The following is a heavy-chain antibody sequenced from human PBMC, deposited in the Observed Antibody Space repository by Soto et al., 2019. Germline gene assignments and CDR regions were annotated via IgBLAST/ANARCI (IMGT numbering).Heavy chain of an antibody. CDR3: ARGINGKKIFGVVIPPYNWFDP. CDR1: GFTFSSYG. D-gene: IGHD3-3*01. Sequence: GGSLRLSCAASGFTFSSYGMHWVRQAPGKGLEWVAVIWYDGSNKYYADSVKGRFTISRDNSKNTLYLQMNSLRAEDTAVYYCARGINGKKIFGVVIPPYNWFDPWGQGTLVTVSS. V-gene: IGHV3-33*01. CDR2: IWYDGSNK. J-gene: IGHJ5*02.